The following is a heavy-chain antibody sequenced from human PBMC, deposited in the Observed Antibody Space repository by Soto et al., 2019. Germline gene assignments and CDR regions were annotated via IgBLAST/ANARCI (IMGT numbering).Heavy chain of an antibody. J-gene: IGHJ4*02. V-gene: IGHV3-7*04. CDR2: IKQDGSEK. CDR3: ARDRPRHQFDY. CDR1: GFTFSSYW. Sequence: EVQLVESGGGLVQPGGSLRLSCAASGFTFSSYWMSWVRQAPGKGLEWVANIKQDGSEKHYVDSVKGRFTISRDNAKNSLYLQMNSLRAEDTAVYYCARDRPRHQFDYWGQGTLVTVSS.